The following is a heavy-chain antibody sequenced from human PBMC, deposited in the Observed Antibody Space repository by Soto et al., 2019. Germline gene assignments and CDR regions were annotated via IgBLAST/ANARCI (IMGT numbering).Heavy chain of an antibody. J-gene: IGHJ6*02. Sequence: QVQLVESGGGVVQPGRSLRLSCAASGFTFSSYAMHWVRQAPGKGLEWVAVISYDGSNKYYADSVKGRFTISRDNSKNTLYLQMNSLRAEDTAVYYCAREEGGYIDYYYGMDVWGQGTTVTVSS. CDR1: GFTFSSYA. V-gene: IGHV3-30-3*01. D-gene: IGHD5-12*01. CDR3: AREEGGYIDYYYGMDV. CDR2: ISYDGSNK.